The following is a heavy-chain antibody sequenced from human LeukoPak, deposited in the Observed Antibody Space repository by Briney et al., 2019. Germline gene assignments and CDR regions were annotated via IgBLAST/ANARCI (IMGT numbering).Heavy chain of an antibody. CDR1: GYTFTGYY. J-gene: IGHJ4*02. Sequence: ASVKVSCKASGYTFTGYYMHWVRQAPGQGLEWMGWINPNSGGTNYAQKFQGRVTMTRDTSISTAYMELSRLRPDDTAVYYCARSVKEGYCSSTSCPEFDYWGQGTLVTVSS. D-gene: IGHD2-2*01. V-gene: IGHV1-2*02. CDR2: INPNSGGT. CDR3: ARSVKEGYCSSTSCPEFDY.